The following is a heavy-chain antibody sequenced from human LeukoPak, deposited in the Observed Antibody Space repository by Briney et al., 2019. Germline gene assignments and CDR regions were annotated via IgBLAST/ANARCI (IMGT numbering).Heavy chain of an antibody. J-gene: IGHJ5*02. Sequence: PSETLSLTCTVSGASISSYYRSWIRQPPGKGLEWIGYIYYSGSTNYNPSLKSRVTISVETSKNQFSLKLSSVTAADTAVYYCARLGHSSGWYNWFDPWGQGTLVTVSS. CDR3: ARLGHSSGWYNWFDP. CDR2: IYYSGST. D-gene: IGHD3-22*01. CDR1: GASISSYY. V-gene: IGHV4-59*08.